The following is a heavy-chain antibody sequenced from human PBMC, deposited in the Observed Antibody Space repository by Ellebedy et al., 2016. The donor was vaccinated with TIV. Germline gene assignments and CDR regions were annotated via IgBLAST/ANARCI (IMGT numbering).Heavy chain of an antibody. CDR1: GYTFTSYY. Sequence: ASVKVSXKASGYTFTSYYLHWVRQAPGQRLEWMGIINPSDGDTRYAQKFQGRVTMTRDTSTIRVYMELSSLRSDDAAVYYCARTPRIAARYPYEYWGQGTLVTVSS. V-gene: IGHV1-46*01. CDR3: ARTPRIAARYPYEY. CDR2: INPSDGDT. D-gene: IGHD6-6*01. J-gene: IGHJ4*02.